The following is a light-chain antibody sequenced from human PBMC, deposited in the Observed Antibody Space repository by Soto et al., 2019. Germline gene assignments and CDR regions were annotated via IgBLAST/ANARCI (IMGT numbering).Light chain of an antibody. V-gene: IGKV3-20*01. Sequence: VMGQTPATLSVSPGERATLSCMASESVSSSYLAWYQQKPGQAPRLLIYGASSRATGIPDRFSGSGSGTDFTLTISRLEPEDFAVYYCKQYGSSGTFGQGTKGDIK. J-gene: IGKJ1*01. CDR1: ESVSSSY. CDR2: GAS. CDR3: KQYGSSGT.